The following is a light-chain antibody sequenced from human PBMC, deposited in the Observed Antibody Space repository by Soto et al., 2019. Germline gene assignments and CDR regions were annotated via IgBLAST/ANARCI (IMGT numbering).Light chain of an antibody. CDR2: DVS. Sequence: QSALTQPASVSGSLGQSITISCTGTSSDVGAYNYVSWYQQHPGKAPKLMIYDVSNWPSGVSYRFSGSKSGNTASLTISGLQAEDEADYYCSSYTTSSTVVFGGGTQLTVL. J-gene: IGLJ2*01. CDR1: SSDVGAYNY. CDR3: SSYTTSSTVV. V-gene: IGLV2-14*01.